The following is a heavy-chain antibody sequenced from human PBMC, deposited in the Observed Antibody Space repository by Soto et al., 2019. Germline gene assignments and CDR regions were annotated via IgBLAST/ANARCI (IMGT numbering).Heavy chain of an antibody. D-gene: IGHD3-3*01. V-gene: IGHV3-48*03. CDR1: GFAFGSYE. Sequence: EAQLVESGGGLVQPGGSLRLSCAASGFAFGSYEMNWVRQAPGKGLEWVSYISGSGSTIYYADSVKGRFTISRDNAKNSLYLQMNSLRAEDTAVYYCARGGSRDRAIFGPRGDWFDPWGQGTLVTVSS. CDR2: ISGSGSTI. CDR3: ARGGSRDRAIFGPRGDWFDP. J-gene: IGHJ5*02.